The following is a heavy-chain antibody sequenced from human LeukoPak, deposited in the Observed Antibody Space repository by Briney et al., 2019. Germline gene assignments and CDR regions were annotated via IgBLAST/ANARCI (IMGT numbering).Heavy chain of an antibody. CDR3: ARFANYDILTGYYLDY. J-gene: IGHJ4*02. CDR1: GGSISSSSYY. D-gene: IGHD3-9*01. CDR2: INHSGST. Sequence: SETLSLTCTVSGGSISSSSYYWSWIRQPPGKGLEWIGEINHSGSTNYNPSLKSRVTISVDTSKNQFSLKLSSVTAADTAVYYCARFANYDILTGYYLDYWGQGTLVTVSS. V-gene: IGHV4-39*07.